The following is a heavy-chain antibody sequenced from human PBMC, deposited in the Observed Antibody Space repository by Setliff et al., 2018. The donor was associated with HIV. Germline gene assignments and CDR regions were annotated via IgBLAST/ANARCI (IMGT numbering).Heavy chain of an antibody. CDR1: SGSITSSLYY. CDR3: ATPVTSRGYYYMDV. D-gene: IGHD4-17*01. V-gene: IGHV4-31*03. Sequence: KASETLSLTCTVSSGSITSSLYYWTWIRQHPGKGLEWIGYFYYSGFTYYNPSLKSRVTISIDTSNNQFSLKLKSVTAADTAVYYCATPVTSRGYYYMDVWGKGTTVTVSS. CDR2: FYYSGFT. J-gene: IGHJ6*03.